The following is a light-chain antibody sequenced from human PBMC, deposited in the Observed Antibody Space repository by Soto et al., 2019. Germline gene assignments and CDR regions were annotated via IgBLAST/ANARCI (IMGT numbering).Light chain of an antibody. CDR2: GNS. J-gene: IGLJ3*02. Sequence: QSVLTQPPSVSGAPGQRVTISCTGSSSNIGAGHDVHWYQHLPGTAPKLLIYGNSNRPSGVPDRFSGSKSGTSASLAISGLQSEDEADYYCASWDVSLNAWVFGGGTKLTVL. CDR3: ASWDVSLNAWV. CDR1: SSNIGAGHD. V-gene: IGLV1-40*01.